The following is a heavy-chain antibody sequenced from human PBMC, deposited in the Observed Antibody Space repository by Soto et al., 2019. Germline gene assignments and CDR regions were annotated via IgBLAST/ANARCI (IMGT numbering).Heavy chain of an antibody. CDR2: IYYSGST. V-gene: IGHV4-31*03. Sequence: SETLSLTCTVSGGSISSGGYYWSWIRQHPGKGLEWIGYIYYSGSTYYNPSLKSRVTISVDTSKNQFSLKLSSVTAADTAVYYCARAYYDSSGYYRRGKNYFDYWGQGTLVTVSS. D-gene: IGHD3-22*01. CDR1: GGSISSGGYY. CDR3: ARAYYDSSGYYRRGKNYFDY. J-gene: IGHJ4*02.